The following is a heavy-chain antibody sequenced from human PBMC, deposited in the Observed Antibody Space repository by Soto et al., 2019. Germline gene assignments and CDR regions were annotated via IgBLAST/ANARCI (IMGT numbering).Heavy chain of an antibody. CDR2: IKSKTDGGTT. J-gene: IGHJ4*02. D-gene: IGHD2-15*01. Sequence: VQLVESGGGLVKPGGSLRLSCAASGFTFSNAWMSWVRQAPGKGLEWVGRIKSKTDGGTTDYAAPVKGRFTISRDDSKNTLYLQMNSLKTEDTAVYYCTTVECSGGSCYSFYWGQGTLVTVSS. CDR3: TTVECSGGSCYSFY. V-gene: IGHV3-15*01. CDR1: GFTFSNAW.